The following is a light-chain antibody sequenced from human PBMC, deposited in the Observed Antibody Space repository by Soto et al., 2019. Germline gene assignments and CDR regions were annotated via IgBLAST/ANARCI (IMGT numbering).Light chain of an antibody. V-gene: IGLV1-40*01. CDR2: GNS. Sequence: QSVLTQPPSVSGAPGQRVTISCTGSSSNIGAGYDVHWYQQLPGTAPKLLIYGNSTRPSGVPDRFSGSKSGTSASLAITGLQAEDEADDYCQSYDSSLSGPVVFGGGTKLTVL. CDR1: SSNIGAGYD. CDR3: QSYDSSLSGPVV. J-gene: IGLJ2*01.